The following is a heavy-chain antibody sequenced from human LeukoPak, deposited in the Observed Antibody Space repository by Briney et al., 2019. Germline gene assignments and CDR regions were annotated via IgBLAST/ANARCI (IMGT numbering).Heavy chain of an antibody. CDR3: AKVLVGATILGYFDY. V-gene: IGHV3-23*01. CDR2: ISGSGGST. CDR1: GFTFSIYG. J-gene: IGHJ4*02. D-gene: IGHD1-26*01. Sequence: PGGSLRLSCAASGFTFSIYGMGWVRQAPGKGLEWVSAISGSGGSTYYADSVKGRFTISRDNSKNTLYLQMNSLRAEDTAVYYCAKVLVGATILGYFDYWGQGTLVTVSS.